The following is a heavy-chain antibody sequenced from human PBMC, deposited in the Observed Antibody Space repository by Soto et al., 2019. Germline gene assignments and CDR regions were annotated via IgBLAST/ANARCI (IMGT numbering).Heavy chain of an antibody. D-gene: IGHD6-6*01. CDR3: ARGGRGIAARPFDY. J-gene: IGHJ4*02. V-gene: IGHV4-34*01. CDR1: GGSFSGYY. Sequence: PSETLSLTCAVYGGSFSGYYWSWIRQPPGKGLEWIGEINHSGSTNYNPSLKSRVTISVDTSKNQFSLKLSSVTAADTAVYYCARGGRGIAARPFDYWGQGTLVTVS. CDR2: INHSGST.